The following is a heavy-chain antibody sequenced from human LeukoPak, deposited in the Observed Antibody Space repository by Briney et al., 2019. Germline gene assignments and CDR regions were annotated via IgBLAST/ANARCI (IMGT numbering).Heavy chain of an antibody. V-gene: IGHV3-53*05. CDR3: ARETGGATAFDY. CDR1: GFSVRSGY. J-gene: IGHJ4*02. D-gene: IGHD5-12*01. CDR2: IYSGGST. Sequence: RLYYAAYGFSVRSGYRSWLRQAPWKRLEWVSVIYSGGSTYYADSVKGRFTISRDNSKNTLYLQMNSLRAEDTAVYYCARETGGATAFDYWGQGTLVTVSS.